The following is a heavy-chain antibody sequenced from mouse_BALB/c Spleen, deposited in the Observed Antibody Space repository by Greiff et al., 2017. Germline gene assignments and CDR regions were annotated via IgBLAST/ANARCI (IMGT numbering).Heavy chain of an antibody. CDR3: AGFYFDY. V-gene: IGHV14-1*02. J-gene: IGHJ2*01. Sequence: EVKLLESGAELVRPGALVKLSCKASGFNIKDYYMHWVKQRPEQGLEWIGWIDPENGNTIYDPKFQGKASITADTSSNTAYLQLSSLTSEDTDVYYCAGFYFDYWGQGTTLTVSS. CDR1: GFNIKDYY. CDR2: IDPENGNT.